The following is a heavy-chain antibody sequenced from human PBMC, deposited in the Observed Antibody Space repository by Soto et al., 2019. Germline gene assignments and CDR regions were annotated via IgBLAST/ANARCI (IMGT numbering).Heavy chain of an antibody. CDR1: GFSFIEYD. Sequence: GGSLRLSCAASGFSFIEYDMSWVRQAPGKGLEWVSGFSGSDGGTYYADSVKGRFTVSSGSSVNTLYLQMNSLRAEDTAVYYCAKERWDGYNSLDYWGRGTLVT. V-gene: IGHV3-23*01. CDR2: FSGSDGGT. J-gene: IGHJ4*02. CDR3: AKERWDGYNSLDY. D-gene: IGHD5-12*01.